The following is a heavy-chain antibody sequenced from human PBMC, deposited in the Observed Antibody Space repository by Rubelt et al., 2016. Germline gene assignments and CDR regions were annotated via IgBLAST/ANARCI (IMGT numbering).Heavy chain of an antibody. CDR1: YTFTSYA. D-gene: IGHD3-22*01. J-gene: IGHJ3*02. V-gene: IGHV1-3*01. Sequence: YTFTSYAMHWVRQAPGQRLEWMGWINAGNGNTKYSQKFQGRVTITRDKSTSTAYMELSSLRSEDTAVYYCARDLVGVVITTHDAFDIWGQGTMVTVSS. CDR3: ARDLVGVVITTHDAFDI. CDR2: INAGNGNT.